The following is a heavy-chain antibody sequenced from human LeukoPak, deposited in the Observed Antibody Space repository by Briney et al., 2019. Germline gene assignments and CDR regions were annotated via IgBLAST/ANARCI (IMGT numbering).Heavy chain of an antibody. Sequence: GGSLRLSCAASGFTVSSSYMSWVRLAPGKGLEWVSVIYSGGSTYYADSVKGRFTISRDNSKNTLYLQMNSLRAEDTAVYYCARWRWHYFDYWGQGTLVTVSS. J-gene: IGHJ4*02. CDR3: ARWRWHYFDY. V-gene: IGHV3-66*01. D-gene: IGHD4-23*01. CDR1: GFTVSSSY. CDR2: IYSGGST.